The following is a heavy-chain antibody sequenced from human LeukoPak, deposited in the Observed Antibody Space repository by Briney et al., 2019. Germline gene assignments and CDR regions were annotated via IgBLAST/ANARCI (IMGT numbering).Heavy chain of an antibody. CDR2: INPNSSYT. Sequence: GASVKVSCKASGYTFTGYYIHWVRQAPGQGLEWMGYINPNSSYTNYAQKFQDRVTVTRDTSISTAYMELSRLRSDDTAVYYCAREEANTRIHFDYWGQGTLVTVSS. CDR3: AREEANTRIHFDY. V-gene: IGHV1-2*02. D-gene: IGHD3-22*01. CDR1: GYTFTGYY. J-gene: IGHJ4*02.